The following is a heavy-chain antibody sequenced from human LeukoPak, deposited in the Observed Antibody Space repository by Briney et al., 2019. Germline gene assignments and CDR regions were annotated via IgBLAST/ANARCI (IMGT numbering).Heavy chain of an antibody. CDR2: IYHSGST. J-gene: IGHJ5*02. CDR3: ASTYGDYANWFDP. V-gene: IGHV4-30-2*01. D-gene: IGHD4-17*01. CDR1: GVSISSGGYS. Sequence: KSSETLSLTCAVSGVSISSGGYSWSWIRQPPGKGLEWIGYIYHSGSTYYNPSLKSRVTISVDRSKNQFSLKLSSVTAADTAVYYCASTYGDYANWFDPWGQGTLVTVSS.